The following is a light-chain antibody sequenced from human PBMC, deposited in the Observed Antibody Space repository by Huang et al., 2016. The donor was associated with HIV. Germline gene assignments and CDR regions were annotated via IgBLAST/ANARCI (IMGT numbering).Light chain of an antibody. Sequence: EVVMTQSPVTLAVSPVERSTLSCRASQIVNNKLTWFQQKPGQAPRLLIHDASIMATGIPDRFSGSDSGTEVSRTISSLQSEDVAVYYCQQYNNWPPWTFGQGTKVEIK. CDR1: QIVNNK. CDR2: DAS. J-gene: IGKJ1*01. CDR3: QQYNNWPPWT. V-gene: IGKV3-15*01.